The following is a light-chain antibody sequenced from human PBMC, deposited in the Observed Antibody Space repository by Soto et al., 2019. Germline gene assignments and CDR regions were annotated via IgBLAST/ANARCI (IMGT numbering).Light chain of an antibody. V-gene: IGLV2-23*01. CDR1: SSDVGPYNL. J-gene: IGLJ2*01. CDR2: EGS. CDR3: CSYAGSRTLV. Sequence: QSVLTQPASVSGSPGQSITISCTGTSSDVGPYNLVSWYQQHPGKAPKLMIYEGSKRPSGVSNRLSGSKSGNTASLTISGLQAEDEADYYCCSYAGSRTLVFGGGTKLTVL.